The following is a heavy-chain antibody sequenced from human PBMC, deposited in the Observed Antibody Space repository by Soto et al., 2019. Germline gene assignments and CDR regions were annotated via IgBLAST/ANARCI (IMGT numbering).Heavy chain of an antibody. V-gene: IGHV3-30*04. CDR3: ARDSYGSGSYAFDI. Sequence: GESLKISCAASGFTFSSYAMHWVRQAPGKGLEWVAVISYDGSNKYYADSVKGRFTISRDNSKNTLYLQMNSLRAEDTAVYYCARDSYGSGSYAFDIWGQGTMVTVSS. CDR2: ISYDGSNK. CDR1: GFTFSSYA. J-gene: IGHJ3*02. D-gene: IGHD3-10*01.